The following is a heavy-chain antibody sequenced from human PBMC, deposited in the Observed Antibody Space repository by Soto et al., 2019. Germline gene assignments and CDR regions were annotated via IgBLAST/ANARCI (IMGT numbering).Heavy chain of an antibody. Sequence: SSVKVSCKASRWTFRRYAFSWVRPARAQGLEWMGGIIPNFGTANYAPDFQGRVTITADESTSAAYMEVSSLRSDHTAVYYCARAVEYCTSPSRENFYYYGIDLWGQGTPVTVSS. D-gene: IGHD2-2*01. CDR2: IIPNFGTA. V-gene: IGHV1-69*13. J-gene: IGHJ6*02. CDR3: ARAVEYCTSPSRENFYYYGIDL. CDR1: RWTFRRYA.